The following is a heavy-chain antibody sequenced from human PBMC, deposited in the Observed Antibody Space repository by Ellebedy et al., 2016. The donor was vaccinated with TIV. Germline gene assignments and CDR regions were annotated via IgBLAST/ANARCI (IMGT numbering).Heavy chain of an antibody. CDR2: IWYDGSNK. V-gene: IGHV3-33*08. Sequence: GGSLRLXXAASGFTFSSYGMHWVRQAPGKGLEWVAVIWYDGSNKYYADSVKGRFTISRDNAKNSLYLQMNSLRAEDTAVYYCARGGDYDSTDVGGYFDYWGQGTLVTVSS. D-gene: IGHD4-17*01. CDR3: ARGGDYDSTDVGGYFDY. J-gene: IGHJ4*02. CDR1: GFTFSSYG.